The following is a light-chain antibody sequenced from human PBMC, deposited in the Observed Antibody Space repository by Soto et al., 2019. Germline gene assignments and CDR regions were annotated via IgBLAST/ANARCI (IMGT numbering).Light chain of an antibody. V-gene: IGKV3D-15*02. Sequence: EIVLTQSPCTLSLSPGERVALSCRASQSISRNLAWYQQKPGQAPRLLIYGASTRATGIPARFSGSGSGTEFTLTISSLQSEDFAVYYCQQDYNLPITFGQGTRLEI. J-gene: IGKJ5*01. CDR2: GAS. CDR1: QSISRN. CDR3: QQDYNLPIT.